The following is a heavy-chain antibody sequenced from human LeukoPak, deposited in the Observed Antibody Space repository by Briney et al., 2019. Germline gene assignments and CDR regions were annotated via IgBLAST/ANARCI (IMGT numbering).Heavy chain of an antibody. Sequence: SETLSLTCAVYGGSFSGYYWSWIRQPPGKGLEWIGEINHSGSTNYNPSLKSRVTMSVDTSKNQFSLKLSSLTAADTAVYYCARDEMGYCSGGSCYGFDPWGQGTLVTVSS. V-gene: IGHV4-34*01. D-gene: IGHD2-15*01. CDR3: ARDEMGYCSGGSCYGFDP. CDR2: INHSGST. CDR1: GGSFSGYY. J-gene: IGHJ5*02.